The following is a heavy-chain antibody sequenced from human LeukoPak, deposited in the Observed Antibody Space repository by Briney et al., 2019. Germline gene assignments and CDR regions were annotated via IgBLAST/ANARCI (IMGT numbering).Heavy chain of an antibody. CDR1: GFTFRTYW. V-gene: IGHV3-7*01. J-gene: IGHJ4*02. CDR2: INQDESQK. Sequence: GGSLRLSCAASGFTFRTYWMSWVRQAPGKGLEWVASINQDESQKRYVDSVQGRFTISRDNTKNSLFLQMNSLGAEDTAVYYCARLKDDVTKLDYWGQGTLVTVSS. CDR3: ARLKDDVTKLDY. D-gene: IGHD2-8*01.